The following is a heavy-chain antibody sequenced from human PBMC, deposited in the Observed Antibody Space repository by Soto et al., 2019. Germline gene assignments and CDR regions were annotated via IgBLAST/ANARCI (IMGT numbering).Heavy chain of an antibody. CDR3: AREEGHGLDV. CDR2: IYFSGST. V-gene: IGHV4-61*01. Sequence: QVQLQESGPGLVKPSETMSLTCTVSGGSVRSGSYYWSWIRQPPGKSLEWIGYIYFSGSTSYKSSLKSRVIISADTSKNQFSLKLSSVTAADTAVYYCAREEGHGLDVWGQGTTVTVSS. J-gene: IGHJ6*02. CDR1: GGSVRSGSYY.